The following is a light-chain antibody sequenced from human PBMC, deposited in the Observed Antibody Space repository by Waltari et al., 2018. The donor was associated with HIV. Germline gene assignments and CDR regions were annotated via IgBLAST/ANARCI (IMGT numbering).Light chain of an antibody. CDR2: GNS. CDR1: SPHIGAGYD. Sequence: QSVLTQPPSVSGAPGQRVTISCTGSSPHIGAGYDVHWYQQLPGTAPKLHIYGNSNRPSGVPDRFSGSKSGTSASLAITGLQAEDEADYYCQSYDSSLSGFYVFGTGTKVTVL. CDR3: QSYDSSLSGFYV. V-gene: IGLV1-40*01. J-gene: IGLJ1*01.